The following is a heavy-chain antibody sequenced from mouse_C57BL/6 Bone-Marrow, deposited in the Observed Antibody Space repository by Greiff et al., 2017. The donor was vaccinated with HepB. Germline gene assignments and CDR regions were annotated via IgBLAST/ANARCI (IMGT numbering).Heavy chain of an antibody. Sequence: VQLKESGPGLVKPSQSLSLTCSVTGYSITSGYNWNWIRQFPGNKLEWMGYISYDGSNNYNPSLKNRISITRDTSKHQFFLKLNSVTTEDTATYYCARDDGYYFYAMDYWGQGTSVTVSS. CDR2: ISYDGSN. V-gene: IGHV3-6*01. D-gene: IGHD2-3*01. CDR1: GYSITSGYN. CDR3: ARDDGYYFYAMDY. J-gene: IGHJ4*01.